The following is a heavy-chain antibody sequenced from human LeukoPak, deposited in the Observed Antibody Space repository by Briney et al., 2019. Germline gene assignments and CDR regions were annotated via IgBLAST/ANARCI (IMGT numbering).Heavy chain of an antibody. J-gene: IGHJ4*02. CDR1: GFIFSYYS. D-gene: IGHD4-17*01. CDR2: IGGSGDNT. V-gene: IGHV3-23*01. Sequence: GGSLRLSCAASGFIFSYYSMNWVRQAPGKGLEWVSSIGGSGDNTFYADSVKDRFTISRDNSKNTLFLQMNSLRAEDTAVYYCAKGRGTTVTSAANYWGQGTLVTVSS. CDR3: AKGRGTTVTSAANY.